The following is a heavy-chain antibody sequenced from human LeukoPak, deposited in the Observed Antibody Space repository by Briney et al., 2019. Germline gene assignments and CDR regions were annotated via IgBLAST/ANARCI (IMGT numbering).Heavy chain of an antibody. CDR3: ASPSSSGTGY. CDR1: GFTFSSYA. Sequence: PGGSLRLSCAASGFTFSSYAMHWVRQAPGKGLEWVAVISYDGSNKYYADSVKGRFTISRDNSKNTLYLQMNSLRAEDTAVYYCASPSSSGTGYWGQGTLVTVSS. J-gene: IGHJ4*02. D-gene: IGHD6-13*01. CDR2: ISYDGSNK. V-gene: IGHV3-30*04.